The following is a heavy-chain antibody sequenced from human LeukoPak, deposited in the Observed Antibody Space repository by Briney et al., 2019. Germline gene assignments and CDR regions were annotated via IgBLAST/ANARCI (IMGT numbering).Heavy chain of an antibody. CDR1: GFSFSSYS. V-gene: IGHV3-21*04. Sequence: GGSLRLSCAASGFSFSSYSMNWVRQAPGKGLEWVSSISSSSSYIYYAASVRGRFTISRDTSRSTLYLQMNSLRAEDAAVYYCAKAPVTSCRGAFCYPFDYWGQGTLVTVSS. CDR2: ISSSSSYI. D-gene: IGHD2-15*01. CDR3: AKAPVTSCRGAFCYPFDY. J-gene: IGHJ4*02.